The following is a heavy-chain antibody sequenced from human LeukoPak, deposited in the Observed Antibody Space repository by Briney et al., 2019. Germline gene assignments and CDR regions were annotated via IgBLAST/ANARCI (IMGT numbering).Heavy chain of an antibody. CDR3: ARDLVLAGTAPYYMDV. D-gene: IGHD6-19*01. Sequence: GGSLRLSCAASGFTFSTYSMNWVRQAPGKGLEWVSYISSSSSTIYYADSVKGRFTISRDNAKNSLYLQMNSLRAEDTAVYYCARDLVLAGTAPYYMDVWGKGTTVTVSS. CDR2: ISSSSSTI. CDR1: GFTFSTYS. V-gene: IGHV3-48*01. J-gene: IGHJ6*03.